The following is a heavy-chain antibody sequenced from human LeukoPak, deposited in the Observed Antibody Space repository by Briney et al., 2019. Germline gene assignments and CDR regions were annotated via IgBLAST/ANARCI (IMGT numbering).Heavy chain of an antibody. CDR2: IYPGDSDT. CDR3: ARLGYCSSPSCYYGMDV. V-gene: IGHV5-51*01. D-gene: IGHD2-2*01. J-gene: IGHJ6*02. Sequence: GESLKISCKGSGYSFTSHWIGWVRQMPGKGLEWMGIIYPGDSDTRYSPSFQGQVTISADKSISTAYLQWSSLKASDTAIYYCARLGYCSSPSCYYGMDVWGQGTTVTVSS. CDR1: GYSFTSHW.